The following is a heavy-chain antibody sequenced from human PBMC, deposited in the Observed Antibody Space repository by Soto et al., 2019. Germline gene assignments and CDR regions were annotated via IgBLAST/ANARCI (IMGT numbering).Heavy chain of an antibody. V-gene: IGHV2-5*02. CDR1: AFSLSTGGGG. J-gene: IGHJ6*02. CDR2: IYWDDDK. Sequence: QITLKESGPTLVKPTQTLTLTCTFSAFSLSTGGGGVGWIRQPQGKALEGLALIYWDDDKRYSPSLRSRLTITKDTSKNQVVLTLTNMDPVDTATYYCIQSRCGGDCLQSYASYYYYGTDVWGQGTTVTVSS. CDR3: IQSRCGGDCLQSYASYYYYGTDV. D-gene: IGHD2-21*02.